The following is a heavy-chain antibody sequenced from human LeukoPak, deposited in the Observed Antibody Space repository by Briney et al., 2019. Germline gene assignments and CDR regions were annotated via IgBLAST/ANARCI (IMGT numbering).Heavy chain of an antibody. Sequence: GGSLRLSCAASGFTFSNYAMSWVRQAPGKGLEWVSAITGSGSGIYYADSMKSRFTISRDNSKNALYLQINSLRAEDTAVYYCAKWGDYDVLTGYYVSDYWGQGTLVTVSS. J-gene: IGHJ4*02. V-gene: IGHV3-23*01. CDR1: GFTFSNYA. CDR3: AKWGDYDVLTGYYVSDY. D-gene: IGHD3-9*01. CDR2: ITGSGSGI.